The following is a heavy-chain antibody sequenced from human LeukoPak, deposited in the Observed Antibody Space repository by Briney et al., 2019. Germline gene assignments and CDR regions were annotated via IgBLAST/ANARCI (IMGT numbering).Heavy chain of an antibody. Sequence: PGGSLRLSCAASGFTFSSFGMHWVRQAPGKGLEWVAVIWYDASNKYYADSVKGRFTISRDNSKNTLFLQMNSLRDDGTAVYYCVRGVGVSRFNYFDPWGQGTLVIVSS. J-gene: IGHJ5*02. CDR1: GFTFSSFG. D-gene: IGHD1-26*01. V-gene: IGHV3-33*01. CDR2: IWYDASNK. CDR3: VRGVGVSRFNYFDP.